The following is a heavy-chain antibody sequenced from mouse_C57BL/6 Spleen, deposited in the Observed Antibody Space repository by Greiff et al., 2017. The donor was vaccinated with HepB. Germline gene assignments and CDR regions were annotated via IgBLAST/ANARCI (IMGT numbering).Heavy chain of an antibody. CDR2: IDPSDSYT. CDR1: GYTFTSYW. V-gene: IGHV1-69*01. D-gene: IGHD4-1*01. Sequence: QVQLQQPGAELVMPGASVKLSCKASGYTFTSYWMHWVKQRPGQGLEWIGEIDPSDSYTNYNQKFKGKSTLTVDKSSSTAYMQLSSLTSEDSAVYYCARLTGTLYFDYWGQGTTLTVSS. J-gene: IGHJ2*01. CDR3: ARLTGTLYFDY.